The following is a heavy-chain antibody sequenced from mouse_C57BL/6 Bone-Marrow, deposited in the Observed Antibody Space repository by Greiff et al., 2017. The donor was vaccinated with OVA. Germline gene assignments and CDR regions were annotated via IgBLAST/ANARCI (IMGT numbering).Heavy chain of an antibody. CDR2: IYPRSGNT. Sequence: QVQLKESGAELARPGASVKLSCKASGYTFTSYGISWVKQRTGQGLEWIGEIYPRSGNTYYNEKFKGKATLTADKSSSTAYMELRSLTSEDSAVYFCARWERGFAYWGQGTLVTVSA. CDR3: ARWERGFAY. V-gene: IGHV1-81*01. CDR1: GYTFTSYG. J-gene: IGHJ3*01. D-gene: IGHD4-1*01.